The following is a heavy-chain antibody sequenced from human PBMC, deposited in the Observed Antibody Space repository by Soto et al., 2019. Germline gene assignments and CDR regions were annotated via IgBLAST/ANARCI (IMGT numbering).Heavy chain of an antibody. CDR2: IDPSGGVT. CDR1: GYTFTKFH. D-gene: IGHD6-13*01. J-gene: IGHJ4*02. Sequence: GASVKVSCKASGYTFTKFHIHWVRQAPGQGLEWMGMIDPSGGVTRDAQRFQGRITMTSDTSTSSVYVELRGLTSEDTAVYYCAKPSKRIAGVTSDFDYWGQGTLVTVSS. CDR3: AKPSKRIAGVTSDFDY. V-gene: IGHV1-46*01.